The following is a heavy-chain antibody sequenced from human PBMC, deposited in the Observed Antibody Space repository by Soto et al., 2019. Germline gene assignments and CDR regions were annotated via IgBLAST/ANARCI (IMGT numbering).Heavy chain of an antibody. CDR1: GFSLSTSGVG. Sequence: SGPTLVKPTQTLTLTCTFSGFSLSTSGVGVGWIRQPPGKALEWLALIYWDDDKRYSPSLKSRLTITKETSKNQVVLTMTNMDPVDTATYYCAHSGYYYGSGSYYPVYWGQGTLVTVSS. CDR3: AHSGYYYGSGSYYPVY. CDR2: IYWDDDK. V-gene: IGHV2-5*02. J-gene: IGHJ4*02. D-gene: IGHD3-10*01.